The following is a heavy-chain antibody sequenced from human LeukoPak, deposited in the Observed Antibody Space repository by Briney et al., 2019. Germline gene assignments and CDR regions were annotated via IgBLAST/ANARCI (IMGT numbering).Heavy chain of an antibody. J-gene: IGHJ6*02. D-gene: IGHD2-2*01. CDR3: ARAHPRRRNCSSTSCYYYGMDV. Sequence: PSETLSLTCAVYGGSFSGYYWSWIRQPPGKGLEWIGEINHSGSTNYNPSLKSRVTISVDTSKNQFSLKLSSVTAADTAVYYCARAHPRRRNCSSTSCYYYGMDVWGQGTTVTVSS. CDR1: GGSFSGYY. V-gene: IGHV4-34*01. CDR2: INHSGST.